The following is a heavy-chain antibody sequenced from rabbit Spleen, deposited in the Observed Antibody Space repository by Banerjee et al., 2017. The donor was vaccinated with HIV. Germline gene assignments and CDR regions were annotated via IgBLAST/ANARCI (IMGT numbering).Heavy chain of an antibody. CDR3: ARDLTGVIGWNFGW. V-gene: IGHV1S40*01. CDR2: INAVTGKP. CDR1: GVSFSSSSY. D-gene: IGHD4-1*01. J-gene: IGHJ3*01. Sequence: QSLEESGGDLVKPGASLTLTCIASGVSFSSSSYMCWVRQAPGKGLEWIACINAVTGKPVYASWAKGRYTFSKTSSTTVTLEMTSLTAADTATYFCARDLTGVIGWNFGWWGQGTLVTVS.